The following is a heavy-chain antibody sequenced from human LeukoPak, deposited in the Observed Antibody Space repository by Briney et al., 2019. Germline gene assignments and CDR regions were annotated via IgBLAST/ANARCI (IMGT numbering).Heavy chain of an antibody. J-gene: IGHJ6*02. CDR2: IWYDGSNI. CDR1: GFTFSSYG. Sequence: GGSLRLSCAASGFTFSSYGMHWVRQAPGKGLEWVAVIWYDGSNIYYADSVKGRFTISRDNSKNTLYLQMNSLRAEDTAVYYCARGAEQWLVEALYYGMDVWGQGTTVTVSS. CDR3: ARGAEQWLVEALYYGMDV. V-gene: IGHV3-33*01. D-gene: IGHD6-19*01.